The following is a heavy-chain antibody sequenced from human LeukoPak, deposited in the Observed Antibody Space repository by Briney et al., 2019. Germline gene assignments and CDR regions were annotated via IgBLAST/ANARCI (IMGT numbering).Heavy chain of an antibody. CDR1: GYTFTGYY. CDR3: AREGINCSGGSCYSSFDY. Sequence: GASVTVSCKASGYTFTGYYMHWVRQAPGQGLEWMGRINPNSGGTNYAQKFQGRVTMTRDTSISTAYMELSRLRSDDTAVYYCAREGINCSGGSCYSSFDYWGQGTLVTVSS. V-gene: IGHV1-2*06. J-gene: IGHJ4*02. CDR2: INPNSGGT. D-gene: IGHD2-15*01.